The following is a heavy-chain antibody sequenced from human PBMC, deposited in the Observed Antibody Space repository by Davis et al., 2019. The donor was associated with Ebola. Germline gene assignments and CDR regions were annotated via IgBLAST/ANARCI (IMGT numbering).Heavy chain of an antibody. J-gene: IGHJ4*02. CDR1: GGSISSSNW. V-gene: IGHV4-4*02. CDR2: INHSGST. CDR3: ARDVWAYYFDY. Sequence: MPSETLSLTCAASGGSISSSNWWSWIRQPPGKGLEWIGEINHSGSTNYNPSLKSRVTISVDTSKNQFSLKLSSVTAADTAVYYCARDVWAYYFDYWGQGTLVTVSS. D-gene: IGHD2-8*01.